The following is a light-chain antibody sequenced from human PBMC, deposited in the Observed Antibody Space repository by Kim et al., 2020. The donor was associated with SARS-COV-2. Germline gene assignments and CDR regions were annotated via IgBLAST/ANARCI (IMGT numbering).Light chain of an antibody. CDR1: NIGSKS. CDR3: QVCDSSSMVV. Sequence: SYELTQPPSVSVAPGKTARITCGGNNIGSKSVHWYQQKPGQAPVLVIYYDSDRPSGIPERFSGSNSGNTATLTISRVEAGDEADYYCQVCDSSSMVVFGGGTKVTVL. CDR2: YDS. V-gene: IGLV3-21*04. J-gene: IGLJ3*02.